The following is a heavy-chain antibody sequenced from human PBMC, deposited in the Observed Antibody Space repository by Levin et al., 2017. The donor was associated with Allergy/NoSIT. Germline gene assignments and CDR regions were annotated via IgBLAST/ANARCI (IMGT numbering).Heavy chain of an antibody. D-gene: IGHD6-13*01. CDR3: ARDRRYSSSWYWVQ. Sequence: GESLKISCKASGYTFTSYGISWVRQAPGQGLEWMGWISAYNGNTNYAQKLQGRVTMTTDTSTSTAYMELRSLRSDDTAVYYCARDRRYSSSWYWVQWGQGTLVTVSS. V-gene: IGHV1-18*01. CDR1: GYTFTSYG. CDR2: ISAYNGNT. J-gene: IGHJ4*02.